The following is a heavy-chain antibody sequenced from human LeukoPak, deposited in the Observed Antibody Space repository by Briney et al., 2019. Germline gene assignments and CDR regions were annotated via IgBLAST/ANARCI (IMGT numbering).Heavy chain of an antibody. Sequence: SQTLSLTCTVSGGSISSGSYYWSWIRQPPGKGLEWIGYIYYSGSTNYNPSLKSRVAISVDTSKNQFSLKLSSVTAADTAVYYCARQNSGWVDIWGQGTMVTVSS. CDR1: GGSISSGSYY. D-gene: IGHD6-19*01. CDR3: ARQNSGWVDI. CDR2: IYYSGST. J-gene: IGHJ3*02. V-gene: IGHV4-61*01.